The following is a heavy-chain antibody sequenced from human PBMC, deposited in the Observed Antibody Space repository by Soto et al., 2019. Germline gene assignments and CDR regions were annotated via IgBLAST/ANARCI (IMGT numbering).Heavy chain of an antibody. CDR2: INSDGSST. V-gene: IGHV3-74*01. CDR3: ARDLPVRGVIRYFDY. Sequence: GGSLRLSCAASGFTFSSYWMHLVRQAPGKGLVWVSRINSDGSSTSYADSVKGRFTISRDNAKNTLYLQMNSLRAEDTAVYYCARDLPVRGVIRYFDYWGQGTLVTVSS. CDR1: GFTFSSYW. J-gene: IGHJ4*02. D-gene: IGHD3-10*01.